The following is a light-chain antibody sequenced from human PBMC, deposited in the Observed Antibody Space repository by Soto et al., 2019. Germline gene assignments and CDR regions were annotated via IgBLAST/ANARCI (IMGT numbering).Light chain of an antibody. V-gene: IGKV3-15*01. J-gene: IGKJ1*01. CDR3: QQYNDWPRT. CDR2: GAS. Sequence: EIVMTQSPATLSVSPGERATLSCRASQSVNSKLAWYQQKPGQAPRLLIYGASTRATGIPARFSGSGSGTEFTLTISSLQSEDFAVYYCQQYNDWPRTFGQGTKVAIK. CDR1: QSVNSK.